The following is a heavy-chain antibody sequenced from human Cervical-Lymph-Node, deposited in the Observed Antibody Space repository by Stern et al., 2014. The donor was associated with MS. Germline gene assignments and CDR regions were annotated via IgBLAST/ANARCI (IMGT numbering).Heavy chain of an antibody. D-gene: IGHD2-21*01. CDR3: ARDRDWVLIDY. J-gene: IGHJ4*02. CDR1: GGSISSHY. V-gene: IGHV4-59*11. Sequence: QLQLQESGPGLVKPSETLSLTCTVSGGSISSHYWSWIRQPPGKGLAWIGYISYSGSTNYNPSLKSRVTMSVDTSKNQFSLKLTSVTAADTAVYYCARDRDWVLIDYWGQGSLVTVSS. CDR2: ISYSGST.